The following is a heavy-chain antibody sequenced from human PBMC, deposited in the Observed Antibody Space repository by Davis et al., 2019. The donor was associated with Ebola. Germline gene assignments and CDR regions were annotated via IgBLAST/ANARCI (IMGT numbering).Heavy chain of an antibody. J-gene: IGHJ6*02. CDR1: GGTFSSYA. V-gene: IGHV1-2*04. CDR2: INPNSGGT. CDR3: AASPRDRTRDGMDV. Sequence: ASVKVSCKASGGTFSSYAISWVRQAPGQGLEWMGWINPNSGGTNYAQKFQGWVTITRDMSTSTAYMELSSLRSEDTAVYYCAASPRDRTRDGMDVWGQGTTVTVSS. D-gene: IGHD1-1*01.